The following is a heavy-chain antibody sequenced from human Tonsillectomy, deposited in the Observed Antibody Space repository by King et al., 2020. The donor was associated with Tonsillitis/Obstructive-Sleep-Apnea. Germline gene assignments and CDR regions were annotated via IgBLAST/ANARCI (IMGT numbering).Heavy chain of an antibody. Sequence: VQLQQWGAGLLKGSETLSLTCAVYGGSFSGYYWSWIRQPPGKGLEWIWEINHSGSTNYNPSLKSRGTISLETSKNQFSLRLGSVTAADTAVFYCARGGGPDIVVVPAAEGYYYMDIWGKGTTVTVSS. CDR1: GGSFSGYY. D-gene: IGHD2-2*01. V-gene: IGHV4-34*01. CDR2: INHSGST. CDR3: ARGGGPDIVVVPAAEGYYYMDI. J-gene: IGHJ6*03.